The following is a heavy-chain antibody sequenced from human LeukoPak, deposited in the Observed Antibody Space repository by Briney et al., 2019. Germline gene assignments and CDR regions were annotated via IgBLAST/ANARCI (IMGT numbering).Heavy chain of an antibody. Sequence: GGSLRLSCAASGFTFSSYTMHWVRQAPGKGLEWVSYISSSGSIIYYADSVKGRFTISRDNAMNSLYLQMNSLRAEDTALYYCARDLGMTDGDYVSYFDYWGQGTLVTVSS. CDR3: ARDLGMTDGDYVSYFDY. V-gene: IGHV3-48*04. CDR2: ISSSGSII. J-gene: IGHJ4*02. CDR1: GFTFSSYT. D-gene: IGHD4-17*01.